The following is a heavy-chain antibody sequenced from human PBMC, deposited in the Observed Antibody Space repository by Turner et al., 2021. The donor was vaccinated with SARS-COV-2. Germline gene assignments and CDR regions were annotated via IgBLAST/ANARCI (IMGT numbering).Heavy chain of an antibody. CDR3: ARDVGYCSSTSCYTGSHFDY. J-gene: IGHJ4*02. D-gene: IGHD2-2*02. V-gene: IGHV1-3*01. CDR2: INAGNGKT. CDR1: GSTFTSYA. Sequence: QVQLVQSGAEVKKPGASVKVSCKASGSTFTSYAMHWVRQAPGQRLEWMGWINAGNGKTKYSQKFQGRVTITRDTSASTAYMELSSLRSEDTAVYYCARDVGYCSSTSCYTGSHFDYWGQGTLVPVSS.